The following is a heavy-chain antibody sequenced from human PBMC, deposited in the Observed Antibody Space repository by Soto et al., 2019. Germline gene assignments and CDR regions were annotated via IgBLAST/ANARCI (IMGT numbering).Heavy chain of an antibody. V-gene: IGHV2-5*02. J-gene: IGHJ4*02. Sequence: SGPTLVNPTQPLTVTCTFSGLSLSTSGVGVAWISQPPGKALEWLAVIFWDDDKRYSPSLESRLTITKDTSKNQVVLIMTNMDPVDTSTYFCAHRRVAAASYYFDYWGQGTLVTVSP. CDR3: AHRRVAAASYYFDY. D-gene: IGHD6-13*01. CDR2: IFWDDDK. CDR1: GLSLSTSGVG.